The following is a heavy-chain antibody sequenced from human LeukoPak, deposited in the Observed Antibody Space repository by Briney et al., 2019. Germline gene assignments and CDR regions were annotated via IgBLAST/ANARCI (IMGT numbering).Heavy chain of an antibody. CDR2: IYHSGST. V-gene: IGHV4-30-2*01. CDR3: ASGTTVTNFAY. D-gene: IGHD4-17*01. J-gene: IGHJ4*02. Sequence: SQTLSLTCTVSGGSISSGGYYWSWIRQPPGKGLEWIGYIYHSGSTYYNPSLKSRVAISVDRSKNQFSLKLSSVTAADTAVYYCASGTTVTNFAYWGQGTLVTVSS. CDR1: GGSISSGGYY.